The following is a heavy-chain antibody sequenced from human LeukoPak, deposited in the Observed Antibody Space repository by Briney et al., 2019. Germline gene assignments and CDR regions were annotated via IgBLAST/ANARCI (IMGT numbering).Heavy chain of an antibody. J-gene: IGHJ5*01. CDR3: ARDLGYSSGWFDS. Sequence: PGGTLRLSCKGSGYSFTNYWIAWVRQMPGKGLEWMGITHPSDSDTRYSPSFQGQVTISADKSINTAYLQWSSLKASDTAMYYCARDLGYSSGWFDSWGQGTLLTVSS. CDR1: GYSFTNYW. V-gene: IGHV5-51*01. CDR2: THPSDSDT. D-gene: IGHD6-19*01.